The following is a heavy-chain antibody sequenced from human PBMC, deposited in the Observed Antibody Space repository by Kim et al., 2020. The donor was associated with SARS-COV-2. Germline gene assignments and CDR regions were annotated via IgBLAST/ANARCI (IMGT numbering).Heavy chain of an antibody. CDR1: GFTFSGYD. J-gene: IGHJ4*02. Sequence: GGSLRLSCAASGFTFSGYDMHWIRQAPGKGLEWVSIISFDANTLYAALVKGRLTISRDNSKDTLFLQMSSLRLEDTAVYYCAREWADYDSSGFGYWGQGTLVTVSS. D-gene: IGHD3-22*01. CDR3: AREWADYDSSGFGY. CDR2: ISFDANT. V-gene: IGHV3-30*04.